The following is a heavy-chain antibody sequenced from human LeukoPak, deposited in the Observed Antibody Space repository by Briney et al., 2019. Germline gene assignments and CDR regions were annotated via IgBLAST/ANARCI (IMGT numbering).Heavy chain of an antibody. D-gene: IGHD3-22*01. J-gene: IGHJ4*02. Sequence: PSETLSLTCAVSGGSISSGGYSWSWIRQPPGKGLEWIGYIYHSGSTYYNPSLKSRVTISVDRSKNQFSLKLSSVTAADTAVYYCARGDYYDSSGHFDYWGQGTLVTVSS. CDR3: ARGDYYDSSGHFDY. V-gene: IGHV4-30-2*01. CDR1: GGSISSGGYS. CDR2: IYHSGST.